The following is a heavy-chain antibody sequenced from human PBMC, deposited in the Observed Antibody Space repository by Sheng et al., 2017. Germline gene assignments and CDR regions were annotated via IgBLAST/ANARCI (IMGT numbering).Heavy chain of an antibody. V-gene: IGHV3-23*01. D-gene: IGHD1-1*01. CDR3: ATKSADERRYAFDV. J-gene: IGHJ3*01. Sequence: EVQLLESGGGLVQPGGSLRLSCAASGFTFTSFPMTWVRQAPGKGLEWVSSISNTGGKIYYADSVKGRFTISRDNSMNTLYLQMNTLRAEDTAIYYCATKSADERRYAFDVWGQGTMVTVSS. CDR1: GFTFTSFP. CDR2: ISNTGGKI.